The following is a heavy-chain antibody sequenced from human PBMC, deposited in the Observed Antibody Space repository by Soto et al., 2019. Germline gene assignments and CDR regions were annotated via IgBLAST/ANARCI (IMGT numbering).Heavy chain of an antibody. D-gene: IGHD6-13*01. CDR3: ARSPRSSPYFDY. V-gene: IGHV5-51*01. J-gene: IGHJ4*02. CDR2: IYPGDYET. CDR1: GYTFSNFW. Sequence: PGESLKISCQCSGYTFSNFWIAWVRQLPGKGLEWMGIIYPGDYETRYSPSFHGKVTISADRSIGTAYLQWSSLEASDSAFYFRARSPRSSPYFDYWGQGALVTVSS.